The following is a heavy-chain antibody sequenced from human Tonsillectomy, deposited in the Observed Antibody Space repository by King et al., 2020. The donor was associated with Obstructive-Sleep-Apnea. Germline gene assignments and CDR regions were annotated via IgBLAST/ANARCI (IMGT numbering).Heavy chain of an antibody. J-gene: IGHJ5*02. CDR1: GFIFSDYD. Sequence: DVQLVESGGGLVKPGGSLRLSCAASGFIFSDYDMNWVRRAPGKGLEWVSSITTISHYIYYADSVKGRFTISRDNANNLVYLQMSSLRAEDTAMYYCTSALGSRAVRDNWFDLWGQGTLVTVSS. CDR3: TSALGSRAVRDNWFDL. V-gene: IGHV3-21*01. CDR2: ITTISHYI. D-gene: IGHD3-10*01.